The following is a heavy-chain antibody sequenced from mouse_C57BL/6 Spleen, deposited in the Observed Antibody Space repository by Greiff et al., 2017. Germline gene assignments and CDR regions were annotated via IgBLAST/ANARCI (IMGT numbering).Heavy chain of an antibody. Sequence: QVQLQQPGAELVKPGASVKLSCKASGYTFTSYWMQWVKQRPGQGLEWIGEIDPSDSYTNYNQKFMGKATLTVDTSSSTAYMQLSSLTSEDSAVYYCARDYGSSSYYAMDYWGQGTSVTVSS. CDR2: IDPSDSYT. J-gene: IGHJ4*01. V-gene: IGHV1-50*01. CDR1: GYTFTSYW. CDR3: ARDYGSSSYYAMDY. D-gene: IGHD1-1*01.